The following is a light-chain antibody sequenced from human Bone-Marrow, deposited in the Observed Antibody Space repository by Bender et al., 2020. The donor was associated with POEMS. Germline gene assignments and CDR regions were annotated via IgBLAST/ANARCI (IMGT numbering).Light chain of an antibody. J-gene: IGLJ3*02. CDR2: EVN. CDR1: NSDVGSSDL. V-gene: IGLV2-23*02. CDR3: CSYAGGWV. Sequence: QSALTQPASVSGSPGQSITISCSGANSDVGSSDLVSWYQQHPGKAPRLIILEVNKRPSGVSNRFSGSKSGNTASLTISGLQTEDEADYYCCSYAGGWVFGGGTKLTVL.